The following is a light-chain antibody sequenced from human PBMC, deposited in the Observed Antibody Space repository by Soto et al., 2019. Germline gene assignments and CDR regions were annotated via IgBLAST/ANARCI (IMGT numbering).Light chain of an antibody. J-gene: IGLJ2*01. CDR1: GGTISSNY. CDR3: QSYENSIVV. V-gene: IGLV6-57*02. CDR2: DDN. Sequence: FMLTQPHSVSESPGKTVTISCTGSGGTISSNYVQWYQQRPGSAPTTVIYDDNQRPSGVPDRVSGSIDTSSNSAALTISGLKTEDEADYYCQSYENSIVVFGGGTKLTVL.